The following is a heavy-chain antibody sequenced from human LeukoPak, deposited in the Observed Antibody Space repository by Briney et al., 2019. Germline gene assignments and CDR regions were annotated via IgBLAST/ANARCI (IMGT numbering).Heavy chain of an antibody. Sequence: GASVKVSCKASGYTFTSYDINWVRQATGQGLEWMGWMNPNNGNTGFAQKFQGRVTVTRNTSISTAYMELRSLRSEDTAVYYCARDRGAYYYDSSGYYPFDYWGQGTLVTVSS. CDR2: MNPNNGNT. V-gene: IGHV1-8*01. J-gene: IGHJ4*02. D-gene: IGHD3-22*01. CDR3: ARDRGAYYYDSSGYYPFDY. CDR1: GYTFTSYD.